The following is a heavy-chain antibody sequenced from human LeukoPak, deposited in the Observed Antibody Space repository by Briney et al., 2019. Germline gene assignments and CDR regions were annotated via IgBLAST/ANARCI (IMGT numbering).Heavy chain of an antibody. Sequence: PGGSLRLSCAASGFTFSSYSMNWVRQAPGKGLEWVSSISSSSSYIYYADSVKGRFTISRDNAKNSLYLQMNSLRAEDTAVYYCARDLMSYNYYDSSGPHNWFDPWGQGTLVTVSS. CDR2: ISSSSSYI. CDR3: ARDLMSYNYYDSSGPHNWFDP. V-gene: IGHV3-21*01. CDR1: GFTFSSYS. D-gene: IGHD3-22*01. J-gene: IGHJ5*02.